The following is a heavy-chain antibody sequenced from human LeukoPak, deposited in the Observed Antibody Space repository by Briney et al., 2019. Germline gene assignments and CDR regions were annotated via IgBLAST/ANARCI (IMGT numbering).Heavy chain of an antibody. CDR3: AREGSGRDAFDI. CDR1: GGSISSYY. V-gene: IGHV4-4*07. CDR2: IYSSGST. J-gene: IGHJ3*02. D-gene: IGHD3-10*01. Sequence: ETLSLTCTVSGGSISSYYWTWIRQPAGKGLEWIGRIYSSGSTNYNPSLKSRVTMSVDTSKNQFSLHLNSVTPEDTAVYYCAREGSGRDAFDIWGQGTMVTVSS.